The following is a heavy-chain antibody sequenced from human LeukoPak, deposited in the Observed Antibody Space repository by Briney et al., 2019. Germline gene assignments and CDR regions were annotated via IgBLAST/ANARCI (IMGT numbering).Heavy chain of an antibody. Sequence: SGGSLRLSCAASGFTVITNDMTWDRQAPGKGLEWVSVLYSDGNTKYADSVQGRFTISRDNSKNTLYLEKNSLSPDDTAVYYCARGVEPLAANTLAYWGQGTLVTVS. V-gene: IGHV3-53*01. CDR1: GFTVITND. D-gene: IGHD1-14*01. J-gene: IGHJ4*02. CDR2: LYSDGNT. CDR3: ARGVEPLAANTLAY.